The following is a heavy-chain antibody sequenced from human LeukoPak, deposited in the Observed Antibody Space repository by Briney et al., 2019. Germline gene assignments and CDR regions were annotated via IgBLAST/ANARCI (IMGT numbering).Heavy chain of an antibody. CDR1: GGSISSSSYY. CDR3: ARDSRYSDTSGYYYSHYYMDV. J-gene: IGHJ6*03. D-gene: IGHD3-22*01. CDR2: IYYSGST. V-gene: IGHV4-39*07. Sequence: SETLSLTCTVSGGSISSSSYYWGWIRQPPGKGLEWIGRIYYSGSTYYNPSLKSRVTMSVDTSKNQFSLKLSSVTAADTAVYYCARDSRYSDTSGYYYSHYYMDVWGKGTTVTVSS.